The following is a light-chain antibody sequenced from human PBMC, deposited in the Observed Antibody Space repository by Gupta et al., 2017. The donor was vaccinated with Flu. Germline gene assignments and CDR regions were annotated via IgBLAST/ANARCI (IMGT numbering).Light chain of an antibody. CDR2: AAS. J-gene: IGKJ2*01. CDR1: QTISRY. Sequence: DIQMTQSPSSLSASVGDRVTIACRASQTISRYLHWFQHKPGEAPKVLIFAASSLQAGVPSRFSGGGSGTDFTLTISRRQPEDSAVYCCQQNDSTPITFGQGTXVEIK. CDR3: QQNDSTPIT. V-gene: IGKV1-39*01.